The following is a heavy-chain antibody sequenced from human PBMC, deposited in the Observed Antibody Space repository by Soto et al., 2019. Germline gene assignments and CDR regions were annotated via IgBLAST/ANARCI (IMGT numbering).Heavy chain of an antibody. V-gene: IGHV1-69*01. Sequence: QVQLVQSGAEVKKPGSSVKVSCKASGGTFSSNVISWVRQVPGQGLEWMGWIIPIFDTPNYAQKFQGRVTITADESTSTAYMDLSSLRSEDTAVYYCAYLVVPAAYYGMDVWGQGTTVTVSS. D-gene: IGHD2-2*01. CDR3: AYLVVPAAYYGMDV. J-gene: IGHJ6*02. CDR1: GGTFSSNV. CDR2: IIPIFDTP.